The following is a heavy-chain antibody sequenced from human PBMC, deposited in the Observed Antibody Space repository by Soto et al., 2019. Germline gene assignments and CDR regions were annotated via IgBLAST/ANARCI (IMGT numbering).Heavy chain of an antibody. D-gene: IGHD2-8*01. CDR3: NRHEEGGRMVFYGMDV. CDR2: VRSKIHNYAT. V-gene: IGHV3-73*01. CDR1: GFTFSRSY. J-gene: IGHJ6*04. Sequence: GSLRLSCSASGFTFSRSYLHWVRQAAGNVLEWVGRVRSKIHNYATSFFDSVRGRFTISRNDSDTTVCLDMRGLKSEDTALYYCNRHEEGGRMVFYGMDVWAKEPTVTAPQ.